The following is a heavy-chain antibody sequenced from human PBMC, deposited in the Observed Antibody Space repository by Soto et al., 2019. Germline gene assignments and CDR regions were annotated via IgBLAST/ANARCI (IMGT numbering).Heavy chain of an antibody. D-gene: IGHD1-1*01. V-gene: IGHV3-53*01. CDR3: ASLNEREHAYDV. Sequence: DVQLVESGGGLIQPGESLRLSCAAFGLTVSGTKYVAWVRQAPGKGLEWVSALYDVFGSFYADSVKGRFTTSSDRSKSTAYLLMNYLRPDDTAVYYCASLNEREHAYDVWGQVTTGIVSS. CDR2: LYDVFGS. J-gene: IGHJ3*01. CDR1: GLTVSGTKY.